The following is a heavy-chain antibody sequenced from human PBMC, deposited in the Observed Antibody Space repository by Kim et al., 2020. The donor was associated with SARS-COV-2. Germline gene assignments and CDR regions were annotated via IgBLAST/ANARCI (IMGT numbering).Heavy chain of an antibody. V-gene: IGHV1-2*02. D-gene: IGHD6-13*01. J-gene: IGHJ4*02. CDR2: GT. CDR3: ARVDQQLVDY. Sequence: GTNYAQKFQGRVTMTRDTSISTAYMELSRLRSDDTAVYYCARVDQQLVDYWGQGTLVTVSS.